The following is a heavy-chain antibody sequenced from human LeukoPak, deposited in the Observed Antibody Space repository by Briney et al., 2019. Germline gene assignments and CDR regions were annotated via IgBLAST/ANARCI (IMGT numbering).Heavy chain of an antibody. CDR2: INSDGRKT. CDR1: GFIFSSFW. Sequence: PGGSLRLSCAASGFIFSSFWMHWVRQVPGKGLVWVSHINSDGRKTDYADSVRGRFTISRDNAKNSLYLQMNSLRADDTAVYYCTRGGGAYGYFDYWGQGTLVTVSS. D-gene: IGHD5-12*01. CDR3: TRGGGAYGYFDY. V-gene: IGHV3-74*01. J-gene: IGHJ4*02.